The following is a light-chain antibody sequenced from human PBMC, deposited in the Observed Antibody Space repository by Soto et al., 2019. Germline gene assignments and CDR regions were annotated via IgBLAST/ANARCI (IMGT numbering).Light chain of an antibody. V-gene: IGLV2-8*01. CDR3: SSYAGSNNFV. J-gene: IGLJ1*01. CDR1: SSDVGGYNF. CDR2: EVS. Sequence: QSVLTQPPSASGSLGQSVTISCTGTSSDVGGYNFVSWYQQHPGKAPKLMIYEVSKRPSGVPDRFSGSKSDKTASLTVSGLQAEDEADYYCSSYAGSNNFVFGTGTKLTVL.